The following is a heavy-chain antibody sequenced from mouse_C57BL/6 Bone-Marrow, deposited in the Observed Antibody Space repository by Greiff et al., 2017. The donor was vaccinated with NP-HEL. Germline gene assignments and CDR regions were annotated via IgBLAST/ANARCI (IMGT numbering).Heavy chain of an antibody. CDR2: IDPSDSYT. CDR1: GYTFTSYW. Sequence: QVQLQQPGAELVRPGPSVKLSCKASGYTFTSYWMHWVKQRPGQGLEWIGVIDPSDSYTNYNQKFKGKATLTVDTSSSTAYMQLSSLTSEDSAVYYCARGKLGPFDYWGQGTTLTVSS. V-gene: IGHV1-59*01. D-gene: IGHD4-1*01. J-gene: IGHJ2*01. CDR3: ARGKLGPFDY.